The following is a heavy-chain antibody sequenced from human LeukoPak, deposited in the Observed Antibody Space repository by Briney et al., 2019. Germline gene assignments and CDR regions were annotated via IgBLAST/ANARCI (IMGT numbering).Heavy chain of an antibody. CDR3: AKAFCSEKQCTLDY. Sequence: GGAPRLSCAAPGFTLSAPYIDWVRQAPGKGLEWVGRIREKVNSYTTVYAASVKGRFTISRDDSTNSVFLQMNSLKTEDTAVYYCAKAFCSEKQCTLDYWGQGTLVTVSS. J-gene: IGHJ4*02. CDR2: IREKVNSYTT. CDR1: GFTLSAPY. D-gene: IGHD3-3*01. V-gene: IGHV3-72*01.